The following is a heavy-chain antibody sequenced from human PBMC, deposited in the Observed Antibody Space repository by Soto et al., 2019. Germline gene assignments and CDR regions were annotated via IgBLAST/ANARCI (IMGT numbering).Heavy chain of an antibody. CDR1: GGSISSSNW. V-gene: IGHV4-4*02. Sequence: SETLSLTCAVSGGSISSSNWWSWVRQPPGKGLEWIGEIYHSGSTNYNPSLKSRVTISVDKSKNQFSLKLSSVTAADTAVYYCASQRYSYDSSGSYYYYGMDVWGQGPTVTVSS. CDR2: IYHSGST. J-gene: IGHJ6*02. D-gene: IGHD3-22*01. CDR3: ASQRYSYDSSGSYYYYGMDV.